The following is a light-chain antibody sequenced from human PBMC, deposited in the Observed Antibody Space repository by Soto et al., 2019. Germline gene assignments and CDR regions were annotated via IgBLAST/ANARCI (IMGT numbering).Light chain of an antibody. CDR2: GAS. V-gene: IGKV3-20*01. J-gene: IGKJ4*01. Sequence: EIVMTQSPATLSVSPGERATLSCRASQSVGSNLAWYQQKPGQAPRLLIYGASTRATGIPDRFSGGGSGTDFTLTISRLEPEDFALYYCQQYGSSPLTFGGGTKVE. CDR1: QSVGSN. CDR3: QQYGSSPLT.